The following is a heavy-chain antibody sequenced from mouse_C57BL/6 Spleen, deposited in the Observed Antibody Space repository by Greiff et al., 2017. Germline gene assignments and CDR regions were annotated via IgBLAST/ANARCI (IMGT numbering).Heavy chain of an antibody. V-gene: IGHV1-42*01. CDR2: INPSTGGT. CDR1: GYSFTGYY. Sequence: EVQLQQSGPELVKPGASVKISCKASGYSFTGYYMNWVKQSPEKSLEWIGEINPSTGGTTYNQKFKAKATLTVDKSSSTAYMQLKSLTSEDSAVYYCARYSNYDWYFDVWGTGTTVTVSS. J-gene: IGHJ1*03. D-gene: IGHD2-5*01. CDR3: ARYSNYDWYFDV.